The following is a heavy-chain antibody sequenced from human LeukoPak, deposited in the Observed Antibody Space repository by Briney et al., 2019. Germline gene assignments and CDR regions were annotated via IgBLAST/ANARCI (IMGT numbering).Heavy chain of an antibody. CDR2: ITASGTAM. J-gene: IGHJ4*02. Sequence: GGSLRLSCAASGFTFSDYAMNWVRQAPGKGLEWVSRITASGTAMFYADSVKGRFTISRDNAKNSLYLQMNSLRDEDTAVYYCASSGSYRFDYWGQGTLVTVSS. V-gene: IGHV3-48*02. CDR1: GFTFSDYA. CDR3: ASSGSYRFDY. D-gene: IGHD1-26*01.